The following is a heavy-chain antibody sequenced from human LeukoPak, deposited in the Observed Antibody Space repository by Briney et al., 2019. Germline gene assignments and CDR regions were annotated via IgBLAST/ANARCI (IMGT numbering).Heavy chain of an antibody. CDR3: ARDSDVHCSGGSCTIFDY. J-gene: IGHJ4*02. V-gene: IGHV3-21*01. CDR1: EFTFSSYA. D-gene: IGHD2-15*01. CDR2: ISSSSSYI. Sequence: GGTLRLSCAASEFTFSSYAMAWVRQAPGKGLEWVSSISSSSSYIYYSDSVKGRFTISRDNAKKSLYLQMNSLRAEDTAIYYCARDSDVHCSGGSCTIFDYWGQGTLVTVSS.